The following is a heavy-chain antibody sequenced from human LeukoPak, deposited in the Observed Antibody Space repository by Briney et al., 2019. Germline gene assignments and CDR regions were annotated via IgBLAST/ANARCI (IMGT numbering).Heavy chain of an antibody. Sequence: SETLSLTCTVSGDSISISSNYWAWIRQPPGKGLEWIGSIYFSGSTYYNSSLKSRVTISVDTSKSQFSLKLSSVTAADTAVYYCARHRGYSYGYDAFDIWGQGTMVTVSS. CDR1: GDSISISSNY. J-gene: IGHJ3*02. V-gene: IGHV4-39*01. CDR3: ARHRGYSYGYDAFDI. CDR2: IYFSGST. D-gene: IGHD5-18*01.